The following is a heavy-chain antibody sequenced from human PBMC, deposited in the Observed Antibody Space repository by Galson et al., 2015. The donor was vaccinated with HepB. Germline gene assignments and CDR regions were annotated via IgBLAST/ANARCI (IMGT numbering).Heavy chain of an antibody. CDR3: ARGGGSGWFDGDAFDG. V-gene: IGHV3-30*04. CDR2: ISYDGSNK. J-gene: IGHJ3*01. D-gene: IGHD6-19*01. Sequence: SLRLSCAASGFTFSSYAMHWVRQAPGKGLEWVAVISYDGSNKYYADSVKGRFTISRDNSKNTLYLQMNSLRAEDTAVYYCARGGGSGWFDGDAFDGWGQGTMVTASS. CDR1: GFTFSSYA.